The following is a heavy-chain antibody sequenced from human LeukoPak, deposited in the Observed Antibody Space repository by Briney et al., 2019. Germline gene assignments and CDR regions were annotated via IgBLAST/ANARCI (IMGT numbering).Heavy chain of an antibody. V-gene: IGHV3-21*01. D-gene: IGHD3-10*01. CDR1: GFTFSSYS. J-gene: IGHJ4*02. CDR3: ARGSLLWFGELFIDY. CDR2: ISSSSSYI. Sequence: NPGGSLRLSCAASGFTFSSYSMNWVRQAPGKGLVWVSSISSSSSYIYYADSVKGRFTISRDNAKNSLYLQMNSLRAEDTAVYYCARGSLLWFGELFIDYWGQGTLVTVSS.